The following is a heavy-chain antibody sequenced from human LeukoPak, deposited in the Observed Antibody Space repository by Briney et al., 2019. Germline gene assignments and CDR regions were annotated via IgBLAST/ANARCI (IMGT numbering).Heavy chain of an antibody. CDR3: ARDYGGDGFDP. CDR2: IYSGGST. CDR1: GFTVISNY. V-gene: IGHV3-66*02. D-gene: IGHD3-16*01. Sequence: GGSLMIFCSAAGFTVISNYMIWVRRAPAEGLEECSVIYSGGSTYYADSVKGRFTISRDNSKNTLYLQMNSLRAEDTAVYYCARDYGGDGFDPWGQGTLVTVSS. J-gene: IGHJ5*02.